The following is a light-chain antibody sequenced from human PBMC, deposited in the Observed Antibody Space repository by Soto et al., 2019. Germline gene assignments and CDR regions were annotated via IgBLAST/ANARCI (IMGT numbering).Light chain of an antibody. J-gene: IGLJ1*01. V-gene: IGLV2-14*01. CDR1: GRDIGAYDY. CDR3: SSYTSSSTPYV. CDR2: GVK. Sequence: QSALTQPASVSGSPGQSITISCTGSGRDIGAYDYVSWYQQHPGKAPKLLIYGVKNRPSGVSYRFSASKSAFTASLTISGLQAEDEAHYYCSSYTSSSTPYVFGTGTKVTVL.